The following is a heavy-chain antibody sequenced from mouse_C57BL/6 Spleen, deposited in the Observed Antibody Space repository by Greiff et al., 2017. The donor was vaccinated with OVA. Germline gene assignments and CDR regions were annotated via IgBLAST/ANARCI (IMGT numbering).Heavy chain of an antibody. CDR1: GYTFTDYY. CDR2: IYPGSGNT. D-gene: IGHD4-1*01. CDR3: ARDWAYYFDY. Sequence: QVQLKQSGAELVRPGASVKLSCKASGYTFTDYYINWVKQRPGQGLEWIARIYPGSGNTYYNEKFKGKATLTAEKSSSTAYMQLSSLTSEDSAVYFCARDWAYYFDYWGQGTTLTVSS. V-gene: IGHV1-76*01. J-gene: IGHJ2*01.